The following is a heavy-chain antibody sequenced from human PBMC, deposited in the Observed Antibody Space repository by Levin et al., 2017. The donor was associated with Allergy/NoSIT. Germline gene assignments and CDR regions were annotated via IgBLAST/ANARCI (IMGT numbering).Heavy chain of an antibody. D-gene: IGHD2-8*01. J-gene: IGHJ6*03. Sequence: GGSLRLSCAASGFIFSSHAMSWVRQAPGKWLEWVSAISGNGGSTFYAASVKGRFTISRDNSRNTLSLQMNSLRAEDTAVYYCVKCIPNYYYYYLDVWGKGTTVTVSS. CDR2: ISGNGGST. CDR3: VKCIPNYYYYYLDV. CDR1: GFIFSSHA. V-gene: IGHV3-23*01.